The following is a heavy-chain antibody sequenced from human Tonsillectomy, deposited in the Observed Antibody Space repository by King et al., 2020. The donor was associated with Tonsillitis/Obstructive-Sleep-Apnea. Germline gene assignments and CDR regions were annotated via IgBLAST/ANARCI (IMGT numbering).Heavy chain of an antibody. CDR2: IYPDDSDT. CDR1: GYSFTTYW. J-gene: IGHJ4*02. CDR3: ATSIGYSTNWAYHFDY. D-gene: IGHD6-13*01. V-gene: IGHV5-51*01. Sequence: QLVQSGAEVKKPGESLRISCQASGYSFTTYWIGWVRQMPGKGLEWMGIIYPDDSDTRYSPSFQGQVTFSADKSISTAYLQWSSLKASETAIYYCATSIGYSTNWAYHFDYWGQGTQVTVSS.